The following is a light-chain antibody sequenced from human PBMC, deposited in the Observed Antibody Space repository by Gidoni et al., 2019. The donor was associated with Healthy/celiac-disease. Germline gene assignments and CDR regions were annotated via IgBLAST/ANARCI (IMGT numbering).Light chain of an antibody. J-gene: IGKJ1*01. V-gene: IGKV1-39*01. CDR3: QQSYSTPPWT. Sequence: IQMTQSPSSLSASVGDRVTITCRASQSISSYLNWYQQKPGKAPKLLIYAASSLQSGVPSRFSGSGSGTDFTLTISSLQPEDFATYYGQQSYSTPPWTFXQXTKVEIK. CDR1: QSISSY. CDR2: AAS.